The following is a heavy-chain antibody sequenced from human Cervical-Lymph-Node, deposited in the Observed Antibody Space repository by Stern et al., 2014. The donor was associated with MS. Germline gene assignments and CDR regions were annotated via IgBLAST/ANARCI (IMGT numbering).Heavy chain of an antibody. J-gene: IGHJ4*02. CDR2: INGDGTVS. Sequence: EVQLVESGGGIVQPGASLMISCVASGFNFRTYWMHWVRHGPGKGLEWVSRINGDGTVSTYADSVRGRFTISRNNANNTMSLQLNNLRVEDTAIYYCASAYRASWGQGTLVTVST. V-gene: IGHV3-74*02. D-gene: IGHD1-1*01. CDR1: GFNFRTYW. CDR3: ASAYRAS.